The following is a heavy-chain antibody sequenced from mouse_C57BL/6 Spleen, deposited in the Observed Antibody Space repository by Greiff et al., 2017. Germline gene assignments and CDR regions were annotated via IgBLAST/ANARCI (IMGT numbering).Heavy chain of an antibody. CDR1: GYTFTSYW. V-gene: IGHV1-59*01. Sequence: VQLQQPGAELVRPGTSVKLSCKASGYTFTSYWMHWVKQRPGQGLEWIGVIDPSDSYTNYNQKFKGKATLTVDTSSSTAYMQLSSLTSEDSAVYYCARRGDGVHCWYFDVWGTGTTVTVSS. D-gene: IGHD1-1*02. J-gene: IGHJ1*03. CDR3: ARRGDGVHCWYFDV. CDR2: IDPSDSYT.